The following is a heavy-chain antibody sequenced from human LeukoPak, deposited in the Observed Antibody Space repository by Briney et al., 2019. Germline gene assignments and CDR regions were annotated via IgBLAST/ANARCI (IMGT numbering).Heavy chain of an antibody. V-gene: IGHV3-64*01. J-gene: IGHJ3*02. CDR1: GFIFSTYA. Sequence: GGSLRHSCAASGFIFSTYAMHWVRQAPGKGLESVSGISGSGGSTYYANSVKGRFTISRDNSKKMLYLQMGSLRAEDMAVYYCARRTDFHHAFDICGQGPMVTVSS. CDR2: ISGSGGST. CDR3: ARRTDFHHAFDI. D-gene: IGHD3-3*01.